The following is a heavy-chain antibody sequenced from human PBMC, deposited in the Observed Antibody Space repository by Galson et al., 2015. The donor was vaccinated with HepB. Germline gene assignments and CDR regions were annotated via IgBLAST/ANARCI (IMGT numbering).Heavy chain of an antibody. CDR3: ARDLYSPDLTPLDF. CDR1: GYIFTRYG. V-gene: IGHV1-18*01. CDR2: ISALTGST. D-gene: IGHD2-8*01. J-gene: IGHJ4*02. Sequence: SVKVSCKASGYIFTRYGFSWVRQTPGQGLEWMGWISALTGSTMYAQKFHDRVTLTTDKSTRTGYMELRGLKYDDTAVYYCARDLYSPDLTPLDFWGQGTLVTVFS.